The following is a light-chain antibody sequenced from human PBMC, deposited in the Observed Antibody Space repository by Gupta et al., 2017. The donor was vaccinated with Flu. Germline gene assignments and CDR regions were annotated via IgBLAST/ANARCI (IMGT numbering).Light chain of an antibody. Sequence: YVLTQPPSLAMAPGQTARITSGGKNIGSKSVHWYQQKPGQAPVLVVYDDRDRPAGILERFSGSNSGNTATLTISRVEAGDEADYYCQVWDSSSDHYVFGTGTKVTVL. J-gene: IGLJ1*01. CDR3: QVWDSSSDHYV. CDR2: DDR. CDR1: NIGSKS. V-gene: IGLV3-21*02.